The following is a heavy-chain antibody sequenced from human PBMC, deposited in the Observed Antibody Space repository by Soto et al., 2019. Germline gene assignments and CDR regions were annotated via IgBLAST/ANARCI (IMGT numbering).Heavy chain of an antibody. D-gene: IGHD5-18*01. Sequence: LSLTCTVSGASVSSGNSYWNWIRQPPGKGLEWIGYIHDSGSTNYNPSLKSRVTISGGTSNNQFSLKLTSVTAADTALYYCARDSIHFFDYWGQGTLVTVSS. CDR1: GASVSSGNSY. V-gene: IGHV4-61*01. CDR2: IHDSGST. CDR3: ARDSIHFFDY. J-gene: IGHJ4*02.